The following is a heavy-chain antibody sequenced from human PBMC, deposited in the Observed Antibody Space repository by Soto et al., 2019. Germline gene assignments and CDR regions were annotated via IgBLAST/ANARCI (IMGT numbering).Heavy chain of an antibody. V-gene: IGHV3-21*01. J-gene: IGHJ4*02. CDR3: VRRPGPGTIDY. Sequence: GGSLRLSCAASGLIFSSYSMNWVRQAPGKGLEWVSSISSDTTYIYYADSVKGRFTISRDNAKNSVYLQMNSLRAEDTAVYYFVRRPGPGTIDYWGPGTLVTVSS. CDR2: ISSDTTYI. CDR1: GLIFSSYS. D-gene: IGHD2-8*02.